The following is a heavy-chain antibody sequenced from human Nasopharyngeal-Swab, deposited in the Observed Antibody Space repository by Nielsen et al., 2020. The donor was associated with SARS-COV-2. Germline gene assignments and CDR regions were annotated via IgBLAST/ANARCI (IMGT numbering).Heavy chain of an antibody. J-gene: IGHJ3*02. Sequence: VCQAPGKGLEWVSYISSSGTTIYYGDSVKGRFTISRDNAKNSLYLQMNSLRAEDTAVYYCAHSSLSAFDIWGQGTMVTVSS. D-gene: IGHD6-6*01. CDR3: AHSSLSAFDI. V-gene: IGHV3-48*03. CDR2: ISSSGTTI.